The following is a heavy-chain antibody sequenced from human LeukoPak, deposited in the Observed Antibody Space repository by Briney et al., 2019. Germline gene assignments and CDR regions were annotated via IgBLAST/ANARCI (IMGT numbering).Heavy chain of an antibody. CDR3: AKSGSSVFWS. CDR1: GFTFTNHW. CDR2: IREDGSEK. Sequence: GGSLRLSCAASGFTFTNHWMSWVRQAPGKGLEWVANIREDGSEKYYVDSVKGRFTVSRDNVKNSLFLQMNSLRVDDTAVYYCAKSGSSVFWSWGQGTLVTVSS. V-gene: IGHV3-7*03. D-gene: IGHD3-3*02. J-gene: IGHJ5*02.